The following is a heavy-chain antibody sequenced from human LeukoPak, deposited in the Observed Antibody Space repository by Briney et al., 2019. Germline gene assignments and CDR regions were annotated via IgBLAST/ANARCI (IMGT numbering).Heavy chain of an antibody. J-gene: IGHJ3*02. CDR3: ARGRWYCSGGSCFTDAFDI. V-gene: IGHV3-30*02. Sequence: PGGSLRLSCAASGFTFSSYGMHWVRQAPGKGLEWVAFIRYDGSNKYYADSVKGRFTISRDNSRNTLYLQMNSLRAEDTAVYYCARGRWYCSGGSCFTDAFDIWGQGTMVTVSS. CDR1: GFTFSSYG. D-gene: IGHD2-15*01. CDR2: IRYDGSNK.